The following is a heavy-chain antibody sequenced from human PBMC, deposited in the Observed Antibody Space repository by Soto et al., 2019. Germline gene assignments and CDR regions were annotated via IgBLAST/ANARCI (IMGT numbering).Heavy chain of an antibody. V-gene: IGHV4-39*01. Sequence: PSETLSLTCTVSGGSVNSPNYYWGWIRQPPGKGLEWIGSIYNSATTYYNPSLKPRVTISADTSRNQFSLNLRSVTAADTAMYFCGRVVIAATSHPDFDYWGQGALVTVS. D-gene: IGHD2-15*01. CDR1: GGSVNSPNYY. J-gene: IGHJ4*02. CDR3: GRVVIAATSHPDFDY. CDR2: IYNSATT.